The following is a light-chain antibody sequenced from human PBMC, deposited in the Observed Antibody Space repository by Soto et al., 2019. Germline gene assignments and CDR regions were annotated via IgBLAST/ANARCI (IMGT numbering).Light chain of an antibody. CDR1: SSDVGGYNY. Sequence: QSVLTQPPSASGSPGQSVTISCTGTSSDVGGYNYVSWYQHHPGKAPKFLIYEVNKRPSGVPDRFSGSKSGNTASLTASGLQAGDEAEYYCSSYAGSNTVVFGGGTKLTVL. CDR3: SSYAGSNTVV. J-gene: IGLJ3*02. V-gene: IGLV2-8*01. CDR2: EVN.